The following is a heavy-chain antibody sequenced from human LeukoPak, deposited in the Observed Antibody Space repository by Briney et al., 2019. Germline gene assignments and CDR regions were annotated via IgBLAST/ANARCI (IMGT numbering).Heavy chain of an antibody. J-gene: IGHJ3*02. Sequence: SETLSLICTVSGGSISSYYWSWIRQPPGKGLEWIGYIYYSGSTNYNPSLKSRVTISVDTSKNQFSLKLSSVTAADTAVYYCARDCGSYYYCAFDIWGQGTMVTVSS. V-gene: IGHV4-59*12. CDR1: GGSISSYY. CDR3: ARDCGSYYYCAFDI. D-gene: IGHD1-26*01. CDR2: IYYSGST.